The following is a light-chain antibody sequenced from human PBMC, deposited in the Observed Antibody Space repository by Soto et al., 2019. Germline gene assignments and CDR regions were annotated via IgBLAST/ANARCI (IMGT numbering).Light chain of an antibody. Sequence: QSVLTQPASVSGSPGQSITITCTGTSSDVGGYNYVSWYQQQPGKAPKLMIYDVSNRPSGVSNRFCGSKSGNPASQTISGLHAADEADYYCGSCTRSSILVFGTGTKLTVL. CDR2: DVS. J-gene: IGLJ1*01. CDR3: GSCTRSSILV. V-gene: IGLV2-14*01. CDR1: SSDVGGYNY.